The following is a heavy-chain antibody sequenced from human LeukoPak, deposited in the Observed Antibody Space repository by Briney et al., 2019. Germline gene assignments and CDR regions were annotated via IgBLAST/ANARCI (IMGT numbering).Heavy chain of an antibody. Sequence: SETLSLTCAVYGGSFSGYYWSWIRQPPGKGLEWIGETNHSGSTNYNPSLKSRVTISVDTSKNQFSLNLSSVTAADTAVYYCARVYYYDSSGSNWFDPWGQGTLVTVSS. CDR1: GGSFSGYY. CDR2: TNHSGST. CDR3: ARVYYYDSSGSNWFDP. V-gene: IGHV4-34*01. J-gene: IGHJ5*02. D-gene: IGHD3-22*01.